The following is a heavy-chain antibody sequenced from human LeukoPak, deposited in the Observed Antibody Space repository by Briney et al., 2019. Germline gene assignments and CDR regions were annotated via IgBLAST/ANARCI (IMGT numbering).Heavy chain of an antibody. CDR1: GYTFTSYG. J-gene: IGHJ4*02. CDR2: ISAYNGNT. CDR3: ARDTHCSSTSCYGLMGY. Sequence: ASVTVSCKASGYTFTSYGISWVRQAPGQGLEWMGWISAYNGNTNYAQKLQGRVTMTTDTSTSTAYMELRSLRSDDTAVYYCARDTHCSSTSCYGLMGYWGQGTLVTVSS. D-gene: IGHD2-2*01. V-gene: IGHV1-18*01.